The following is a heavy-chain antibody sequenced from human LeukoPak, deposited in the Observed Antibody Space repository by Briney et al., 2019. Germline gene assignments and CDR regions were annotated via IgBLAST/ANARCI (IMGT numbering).Heavy chain of an antibody. CDR1: GGSISSSGYS. V-gene: IGHV4-30-2*01. J-gene: IGHJ3*02. CDR2: VYHSGST. D-gene: IGHD3-10*01. Sequence: SETLSLTCAVSGGSISSSGYSWSWIRQPPGKGLEWIGNVYHSGSTYSNPSLKSRATISADRSKNQFSLKLSSLTAADTAVYYCASGYFGEFADAFDIWGQGTMVTVSP. CDR3: ASGYFGEFADAFDI.